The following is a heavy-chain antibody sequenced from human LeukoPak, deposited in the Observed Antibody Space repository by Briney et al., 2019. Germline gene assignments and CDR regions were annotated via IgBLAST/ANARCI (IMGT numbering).Heavy chain of an antibody. CDR1: GGSFSGYY. Sequence: SETLSLTCAVYGGSFSGYYWSWIRQPPGKGLEWIGEINHSGSTNYNPSLKSRVTISVDTSKNQFSLKLSSVTAADTAVYYCARTLLLDYWGQGTLVTVSS. CDR2: INHSGST. V-gene: IGHV4-34*01. J-gene: IGHJ4*02. CDR3: ARTLLLDY. D-gene: IGHD1-26*01.